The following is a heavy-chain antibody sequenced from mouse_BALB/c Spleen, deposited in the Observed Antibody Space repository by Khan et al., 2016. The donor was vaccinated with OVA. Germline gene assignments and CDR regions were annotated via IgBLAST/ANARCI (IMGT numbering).Heavy chain of an antibody. CDR1: GFAFSSYD. CDR3: ARHVVYYGSSYLPWYFDV. Sequence: EVELVESGGGLVKPGGSLKLSCAASGFAFSSYDMSWVRQTPEKRLEWVAYISSGGGSTYYPDTVKGRFTISRDNAKNTLYLQMSSLKSEDTAMYSCARHVVYYGSSYLPWYFDVWGAGTTVTVSS. CDR2: ISSGGGST. V-gene: IGHV5-12-1*01. D-gene: IGHD1-1*01. J-gene: IGHJ1*01.